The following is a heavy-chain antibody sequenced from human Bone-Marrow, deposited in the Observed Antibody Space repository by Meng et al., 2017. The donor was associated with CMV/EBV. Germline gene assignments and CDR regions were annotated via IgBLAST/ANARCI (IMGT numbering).Heavy chain of an antibody. D-gene: IGHD6-19*01. CDR2: ISAYNGNT. V-gene: IGHV1-18*01. Sequence: GGSLRLSCAASGFTFSGSAMHWVRQASGKGLEWMGWISAYNGNTNYAQKLQGRVTMTTDTSTSTAYMELRSLRSDDTAVYYCAAGPFGAVAGNFDYWGQGTLVTVSS. CDR3: AAGPFGAVAGNFDY. J-gene: IGHJ4*02. CDR1: GFTFSGSA.